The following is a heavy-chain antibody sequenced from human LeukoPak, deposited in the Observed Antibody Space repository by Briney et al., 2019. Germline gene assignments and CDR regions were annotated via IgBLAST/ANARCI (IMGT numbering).Heavy chain of an antibody. Sequence: PSETLSLTCTVSGGSISSYYWSWIRQPAGKGLEWIGRIYTSGSTNYNPSLKSRVTMSVDTSKNQFSLTLTSVTAADAAVYFCARGDDYYVSGNYLAHWGQGILVTVSS. CDR1: GGSISSYY. V-gene: IGHV4-4*07. CDR3: ARGDDYYVSGNYLAH. CDR2: IYTSGST. D-gene: IGHD3-10*01. J-gene: IGHJ4*02.